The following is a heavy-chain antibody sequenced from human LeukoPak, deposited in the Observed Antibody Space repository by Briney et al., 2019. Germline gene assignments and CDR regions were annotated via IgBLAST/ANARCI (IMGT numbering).Heavy chain of an antibody. J-gene: IGHJ4*02. CDR2: INSDGSST. D-gene: IGHD7-27*01. CDR1: GFTFSSYW. Sequence: PGGSLRLSCATSGFTFSSYWMHWVRQAPGKGLVWVSRINSDGSSTSYADSVKGRFTISRGNAKNTLYLQMNSLRAEDTAVYYCARELSNWGSPLYWGQGTLVTVSS. CDR3: ARELSNWGSPLY. V-gene: IGHV3-74*01.